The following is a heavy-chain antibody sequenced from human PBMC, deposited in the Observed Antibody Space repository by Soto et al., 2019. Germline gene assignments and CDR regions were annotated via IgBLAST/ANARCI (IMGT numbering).Heavy chain of an antibody. V-gene: IGHV3-23*01. CDR2: ISNTGGGT. CDR3: AIGRRKTSGNNTWFDP. J-gene: IGHJ5*02. CDR1: GVTFSTYA. Sequence: PGGSLRLSCAASGVTFSTYAMNWVRQAPGKGLEWISTISNTGGGTFYADSVKGRFTISRDNSNNTVYLQMHSLRAEDTAVYFCAIGRRKTSGNNTWFDPWGRGTLVTVSS. D-gene: IGHD2-15*01.